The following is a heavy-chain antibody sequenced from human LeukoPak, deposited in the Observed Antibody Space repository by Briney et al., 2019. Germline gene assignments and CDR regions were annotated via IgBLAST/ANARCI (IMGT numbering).Heavy chain of an antibody. CDR3: ARESYYYGSGDDH. V-gene: IGHV1-2*02. CDR2: INPNSGGT. CDR1: GYTFTGYY. Sequence: ASVKVSCKASGYTFTGYYMHWVRQAPGQGLEWMGWINPNSGGTNYAQKFQGRVTMTRDTSISTAYMELSRLRSDDTAVYYCARESYYYGSGDDHWGQGTLVTVSS. D-gene: IGHD3-10*01. J-gene: IGHJ4*02.